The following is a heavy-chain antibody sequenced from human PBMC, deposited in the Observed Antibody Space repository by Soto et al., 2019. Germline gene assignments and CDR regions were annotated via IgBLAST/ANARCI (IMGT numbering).Heavy chain of an antibody. CDR3: SRLAVSGPLTAFDY. J-gene: IGHJ4*02. Sequence: SETLSLTCTVSGGSISNSSYLWGWIRQPPGKGLQWIGSVSYSGSTYYNPSLKSRVTISVDTSKTQSSLRLSSVTAADTAVYYCSRLAVSGPLTAFDYCGPGALVTVSS. CDR2: VSYSGST. CDR1: GGSISNSSYL. D-gene: IGHD6-19*01. V-gene: IGHV4-39*01.